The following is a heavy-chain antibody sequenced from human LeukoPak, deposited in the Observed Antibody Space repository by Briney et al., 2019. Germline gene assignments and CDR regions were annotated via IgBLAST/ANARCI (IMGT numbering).Heavy chain of an antibody. D-gene: IGHD6-13*01. CDR3: ANLNQIAAAVPFSWFDP. V-gene: IGHV3-23*01. CDR2: ISSSGGNT. CDR1: GFTFSSYA. J-gene: IGHJ5*02. Sequence: GGSLRLSCAASGFTFSSYAMSWVRQAPGKGLEWVSAISSSGGNTYYADSVKGRFTISRDSSKNTLYLQMNSLRAEDTAVYYCANLNQIAAAVPFSWFDPWGQGTLVTVSP.